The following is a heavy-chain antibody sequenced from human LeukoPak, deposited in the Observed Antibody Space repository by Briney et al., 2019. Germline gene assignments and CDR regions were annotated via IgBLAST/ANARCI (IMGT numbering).Heavy chain of an antibody. J-gene: IGHJ4*02. D-gene: IGHD5-18*01. CDR3: ARIFIRNGYSSYFDC. CDR1: GFSISSGHY. V-gene: IGHV4-38-2*02. Sequence: SETLSLTCTVSGFSISSGHYWGWVRQPPGAGLEWIGSVYQSGTTYCNPSLESRVTTSVDMSKNQFSLRLRPVTAADTAVYYCARIFIRNGYSSYFDCWGQGTLVTVSS. CDR2: VYQSGTT.